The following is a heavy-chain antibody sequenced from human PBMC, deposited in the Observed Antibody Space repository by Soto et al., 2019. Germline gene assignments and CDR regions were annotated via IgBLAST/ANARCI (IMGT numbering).Heavy chain of an antibody. CDR3: ARDDEHGSNCDLAY. J-gene: IGHJ4*02. V-gene: IGHV3-64*01. CDR2: ITTTGRST. Sequence: PGGSLRLSCAASGFNFTSYAMHWVRQAPGKGPEYVSGITTTGRSTYYASSVEGRFSIFRDNSRNTLYLQMGSLRPEDMAVYYCARDDEHGSNCDLAYWGQGALVTVSS. CDR1: GFNFTSYA. D-gene: IGHD1-26*01.